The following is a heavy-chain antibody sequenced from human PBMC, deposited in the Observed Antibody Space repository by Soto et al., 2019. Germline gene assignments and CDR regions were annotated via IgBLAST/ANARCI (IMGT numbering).Heavy chain of an antibody. J-gene: IGHJ6*02. D-gene: IGHD3-10*01. V-gene: IGHV4-34*01. Sequence: ASETLSLTCAVYGGSFSGYYWTWVRQPPGKGLEWIGEINHSGSTNYNPSLKSRVTISVDTSKNQFSLKLSSVTAADTAVYYCARGLSSGSGSYYTYYYYGMDVWGQGTTVTVSS. CDR2: INHSGST. CDR1: GGSFSGYY. CDR3: ARGLSSGSGSYYTYYYYGMDV.